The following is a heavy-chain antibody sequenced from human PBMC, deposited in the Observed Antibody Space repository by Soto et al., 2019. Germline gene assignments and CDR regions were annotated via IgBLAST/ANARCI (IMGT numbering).Heavy chain of an antibody. CDR3: ARYMVPTIAFDY. D-gene: IGHD5-12*01. V-gene: IGHV4-59*01. Sequence: SETLSLTCTVSGGSIGSYYWSWIRQPPGKGLEWIGYINYSGSTNYNPSLKSRVTISVDTSKNQFSLKLSSVTAADTAVYYCARYMVPTIAFDYWGQGTLVTVSS. CDR1: GGSIGSYY. CDR2: INYSGST. J-gene: IGHJ4*02.